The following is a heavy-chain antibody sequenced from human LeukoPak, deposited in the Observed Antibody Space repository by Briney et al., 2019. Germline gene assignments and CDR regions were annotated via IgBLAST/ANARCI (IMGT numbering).Heavy chain of an antibody. V-gene: IGHV1-69*06. Sequence: SVKVSCKASGYTFTSYAMNWARQAPGQGLGWMGGIIPIFGTANYAQKFQGRVTITADKSTSTAYMELSSLRSEDTAVYYCARDEAARFRFDPWGQGTLVTVSS. CDR3: ARDEAARFRFDP. CDR2: IIPIFGTA. D-gene: IGHD6-6*01. CDR1: GYTFTSYA. J-gene: IGHJ5*02.